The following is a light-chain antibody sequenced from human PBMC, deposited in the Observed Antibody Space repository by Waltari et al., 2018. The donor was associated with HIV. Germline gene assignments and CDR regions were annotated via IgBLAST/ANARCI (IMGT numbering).Light chain of an antibody. CDR2: SNN. CDR3: AAWDDSLNAWV. V-gene: IGLV1-44*01. J-gene: IGLJ3*02. CDR1: SSNIGSNI. Sequence: QSVLTQPPSASGTPGQRVSISCSGSSSNIGSNIVNWYQQLPGTAPKLLIYSNNPRPSGVPDRFSGSKSGTSASRAISGLQSEDEADYYCAAWDDSLNAWVFGGGTKLTVL.